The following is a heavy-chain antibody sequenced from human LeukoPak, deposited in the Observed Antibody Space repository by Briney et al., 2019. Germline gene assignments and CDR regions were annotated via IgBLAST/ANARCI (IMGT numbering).Heavy chain of an antibody. V-gene: IGHV4-39*01. J-gene: IGHJ5*02. CDR2: IYYSGST. Sequence: SETLSLTCTVSGGSISSSSYYWGWIRQPPGKGLEWIGSIYYSGSTYYNPSLKNRVTISVDTSKNQFSLKLSSVTAADTAVYYCARRSISLSDWFDPWGQGTLVTVSS. CDR3: ARRSISLSDWFDP. CDR1: GGSISSSSYY. D-gene: IGHD3-3*01.